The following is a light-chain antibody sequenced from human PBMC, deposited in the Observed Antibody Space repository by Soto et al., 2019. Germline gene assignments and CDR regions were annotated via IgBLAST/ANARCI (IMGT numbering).Light chain of an antibody. CDR3: LHAYIYPRP. CDR2: AAS. Sequence: DIQVTQTPSSLYASLGARVTITCRASQSMSSYLNWYQQKPGKAPKLLIYAASSLQSGVPSRFSGSGSGTDFTLTITSLQPEDSATYCCLHAYIYPRPFGHGTKV. CDR1: QSMSSY. V-gene: IGKV1-39*01. J-gene: IGKJ1*01.